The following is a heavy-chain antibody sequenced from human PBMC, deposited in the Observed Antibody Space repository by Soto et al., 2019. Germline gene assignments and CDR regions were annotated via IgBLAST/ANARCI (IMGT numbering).Heavy chain of an antibody. J-gene: IGHJ5*02. CDR3: ARGSVRITIFGVVIANWFDP. Sequence: QVQLVQSGAEVKKPGASVKVSCKASGYTFTSYDINWVRQATGQGLEWMGWMNPNSGNTGYAQKFQGRVTMTRNTSRSTAYMELSSLRSEDTAVYYCARGSVRITIFGVVIANWFDPWGQGTLVTVSS. D-gene: IGHD3-3*01. CDR1: GYTFTSYD. V-gene: IGHV1-8*01. CDR2: MNPNSGNT.